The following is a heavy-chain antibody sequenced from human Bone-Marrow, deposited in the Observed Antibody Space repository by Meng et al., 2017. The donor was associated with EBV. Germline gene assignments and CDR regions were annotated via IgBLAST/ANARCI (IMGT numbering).Heavy chain of an antibody. CDR3: ARSADDAFDI. CDR2: IYYSGST. V-gene: IGHV4-39*07. J-gene: IGHJ3*02. CDR1: GGSISSSSSY. Sequence: HLYRQEWGHGLVKPSETLCLTCRVSGGSISSSSSYWGWFRQPPGKGLEWIGGIYYSGSTYYNPSLKSRVTISVDTSKNQFSLKLSSVTAADTAVYYCARSADDAFDIWGQGTMVTVSS.